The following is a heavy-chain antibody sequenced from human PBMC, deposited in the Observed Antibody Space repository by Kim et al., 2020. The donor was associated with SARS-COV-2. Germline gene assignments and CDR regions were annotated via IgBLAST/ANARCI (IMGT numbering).Heavy chain of an antibody. CDR1: GGTFSSYA. Sequence: SVKVSCKASGGTFSSYAISWVRQAPGQGLEWMGGIIPIFGTANYAQKFQGRVTITADKSTSTAYMELSSLRSEDTAVYYCAQTMVRGVIYWYYYYGMDVWGQGTTVTVSS. V-gene: IGHV1-69*06. CDR3: AQTMVRGVIYWYYYYGMDV. J-gene: IGHJ6*02. D-gene: IGHD3-10*01. CDR2: IIPIFGTA.